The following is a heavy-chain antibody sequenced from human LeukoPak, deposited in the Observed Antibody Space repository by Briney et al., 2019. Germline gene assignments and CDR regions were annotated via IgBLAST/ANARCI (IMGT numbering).Heavy chain of an antibody. Sequence: ASVKVSCKASGYTFTSYGISWVRQAPGQGLEWMGWISAYNGNTNYAQKFQGRVTMTRDTSISTAYMELSRLRSDDTAVYYCARAPPPVTLLGGPYYFDYWGQGTLVTVSS. V-gene: IGHV1-18*01. J-gene: IGHJ4*02. CDR3: ARAPPPVTLLGGPYYFDY. CDR1: GYTFTSYG. D-gene: IGHD3-16*01. CDR2: ISAYNGNT.